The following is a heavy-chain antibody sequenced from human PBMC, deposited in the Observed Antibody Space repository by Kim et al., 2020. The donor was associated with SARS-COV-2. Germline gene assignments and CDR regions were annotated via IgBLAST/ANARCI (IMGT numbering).Heavy chain of an antibody. D-gene: IGHD3-10*01. CDR2: ISGSGGST. CDR1: GFTFSSYA. Sequence: GGSLRLSCAASGFTFSSYAMSWVRQAPGKGLEWVSAISGSGGSTYYADSVKGRFTISRDNSKNKLYLQMNSLRAEDTAVYYCARPPLLWFREGMGYYFDYWGQGTLVTVSS. CDR3: ARPPLLWFREGMGYYFDY. J-gene: IGHJ4*02. V-gene: IGHV3-23*01.